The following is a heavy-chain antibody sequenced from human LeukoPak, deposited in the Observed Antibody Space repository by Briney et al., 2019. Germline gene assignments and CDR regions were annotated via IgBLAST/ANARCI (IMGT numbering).Heavy chain of an antibody. Sequence: GASVKVSCKASGYTFTGYYMHWVRQAPGQGLEWMGWINPNSGGTNYAQKFQGWVTMTRDTSISTAYMELSRLRSDDTAVYYCARGNEDIVVVVAGNWFDPWGQGTLVTVSS. D-gene: IGHD2-15*01. V-gene: IGHV1-2*04. J-gene: IGHJ5*02. CDR3: ARGNEDIVVVVAGNWFDP. CDR2: INPNSGGT. CDR1: GYTFTGYY.